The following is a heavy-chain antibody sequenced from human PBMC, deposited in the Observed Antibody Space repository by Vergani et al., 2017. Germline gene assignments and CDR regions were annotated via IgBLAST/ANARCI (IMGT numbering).Heavy chain of an antibody. CDR3: ARHSTVEWLVKLGWIDP. D-gene: IGHD6-19*01. J-gene: IGHJ5*02. CDR1: GASIRSSNYY. V-gene: IGHV4-39*01. Sequence: QLQLQESGPGLVKPSATLSLTCSVSGASIRSSNYYWGWICKPPGKGLELIASIYYSGITYYNPSLKSRVTITVDTSKNQFSLKLSSVTAADTAVYFCARHSTVEWLVKLGWIDPWGQGILVTVSS. CDR2: IYYSGIT.